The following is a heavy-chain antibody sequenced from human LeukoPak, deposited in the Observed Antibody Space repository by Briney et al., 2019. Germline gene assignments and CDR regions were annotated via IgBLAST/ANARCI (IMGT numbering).Heavy chain of an antibody. V-gene: IGHV3-23*01. CDR3: AKNLRRCYWASY. J-gene: IGHJ4*02. Sequence: GGSLRLSCAASGFSFSTYSFSWVRQAPGKGLEWVSGISASGGDTFYADSVKGRFTISRDNSKNTLSLQMNSLRVEDTAIYYCAKNLRRCYWASYWGQGTLGNVSP. CDR1: GFSFSTYS. CDR2: ISASGGDT. D-gene: IGHD3-10*01.